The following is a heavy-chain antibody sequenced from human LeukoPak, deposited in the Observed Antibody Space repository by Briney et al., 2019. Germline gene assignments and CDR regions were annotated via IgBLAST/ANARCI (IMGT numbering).Heavy chain of an antibody. CDR1: GFTFSSYG. D-gene: IGHD5-18*01. CDR3: AKAYWEDTAMEDYFDY. J-gene: IGHJ4*02. V-gene: IGHV3-33*06. Sequence: PGGSLRLSCAASGFTFSSYGMHWVRQAPGKGLEWVAVIWYDGSNKYYADSVKGRFTISRDNSKNTLYLQMNSLRAEDTAVYYCAKAYWEDTAMEDYFDYWGQGTLVTVSS. CDR2: IWYDGSNK.